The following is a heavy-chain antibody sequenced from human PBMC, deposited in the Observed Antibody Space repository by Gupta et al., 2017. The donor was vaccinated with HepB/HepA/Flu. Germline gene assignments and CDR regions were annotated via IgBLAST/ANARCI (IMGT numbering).Heavy chain of an antibody. D-gene: IGHD2-2*01. CDR3: ARDLRDCSSTSCYAMGDAFDI. V-gene: IGHV4-31*03. CDR1: GGSISSGGYY. Sequence: QVQLQESGPGLVKPSQTLSLTCTVSGGSISSGGYYWSWIRQHPGKGLEWIGYIYYSGSTYYNPSLKSRVTISVDTSKNQFSLKLSSVTAADTAVYYCARDLRDCSSTSCYAMGDAFDIWGQGTMVTVSS. CDR2: IYYSGST. J-gene: IGHJ3*02.